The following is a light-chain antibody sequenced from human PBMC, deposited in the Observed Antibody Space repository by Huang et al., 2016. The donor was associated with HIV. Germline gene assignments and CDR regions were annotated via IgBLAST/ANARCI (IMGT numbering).Light chain of an antibody. Sequence: EIVLTQSPATLSLSPGERATLSCRASQSVSRYLTWYQQKPGQAPRLLSYDASKRATGVPARVSGSGSGTDFTLTISSLESEDFAVYYCQERSNWPPVFGGGTKVGIK. J-gene: IGKJ4*01. V-gene: IGKV3-11*01. CDR3: QERSNWPPV. CDR2: DAS. CDR1: QSVSRY.